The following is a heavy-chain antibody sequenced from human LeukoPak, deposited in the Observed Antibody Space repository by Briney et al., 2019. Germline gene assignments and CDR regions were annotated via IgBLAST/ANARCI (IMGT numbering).Heavy chain of an antibody. CDR2: INPNSGGT. CDR3: ARDGYYDFWSGYSYYYYYMDV. J-gene: IGHJ6*03. V-gene: IGHV1-2*06. D-gene: IGHD3-3*01. CDR1: GYTFTGYY. Sequence: GASVKVSCKASGYTFTGYYMHWVRQAPGQGLEWMGRINPNSGGTNYAQKFQGRVTMTRDTSISTAYMELSRLRSDDTAVYYCARDGYYDFWSGYSYYYYYMDVWGKGTTVTVSS.